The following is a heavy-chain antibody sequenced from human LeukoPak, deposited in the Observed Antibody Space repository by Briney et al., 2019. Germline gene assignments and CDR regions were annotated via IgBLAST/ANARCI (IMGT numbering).Heavy chain of an antibody. CDR1: GFTFSRYD. D-gene: IGHD3-9*01. CDR2: IGTAGET. CDR3: GRGSDILTGYYMSAFDI. Sequence: GGGLRLSCAASGFTFSRYDMHWVREATGKGGERVSAIGTAGETYYTGSVKGRFTISREKTKETLYLKRNSLRDGETGVYNSGRGSDILTGYYMSAFDIWGQGTMVTVSS. J-gene: IGHJ3*02. V-gene: IGHV3-13*01.